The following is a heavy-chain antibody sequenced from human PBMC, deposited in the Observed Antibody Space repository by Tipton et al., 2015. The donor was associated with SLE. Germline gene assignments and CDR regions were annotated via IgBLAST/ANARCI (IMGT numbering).Heavy chain of an antibody. CDR3: ARCDTGFDY. V-gene: IGHV4-39*07. CDR1: GGSISSSSYY. J-gene: IGHJ4*02. CDR2: FYYSGST. Sequence: LRLSCTVSGGSISSSSYYWGWIRQPPGKGLEWIGSFYYSGSTYYNPSLKSRVTISVDTSKNQFSLKLSSVTAADTAVYYCARCDTGFDYWGQGTLVTVSS. D-gene: IGHD2-21*02.